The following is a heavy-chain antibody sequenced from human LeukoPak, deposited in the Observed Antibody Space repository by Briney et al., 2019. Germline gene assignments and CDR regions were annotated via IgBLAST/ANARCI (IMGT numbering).Heavy chain of an antibody. CDR3: ARGCWDCSGGSCFSTPFVY. CDR2: IYYKGST. CDR1: VHSLSIGDYF. D-gene: IGHD2-15*01. J-gene: IGHJ4*02. V-gene: IGHV4-31*03. Sequence: SETLSLTCTVSVHSLSIGDYFWSWVRQHPGRGLEWFGNIYYKGSTYNCSSVKRRVPISVDTSKNQFSLKLRSVTAPDKGVYFCARGCWDCSGGSCFSTPFVYWGQGTVVTVSS.